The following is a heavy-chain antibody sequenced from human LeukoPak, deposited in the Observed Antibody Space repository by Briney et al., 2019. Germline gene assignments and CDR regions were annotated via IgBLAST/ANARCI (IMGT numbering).Heavy chain of an antibody. CDR2: IIPFFGTA. J-gene: IGHJ6*03. D-gene: IGHD2-2*02. CDR1: GYTFTSYG. V-gene: IGHV1-69*13. CDR3: ARGVGTCSSTSCHRGNYYYYMDV. Sequence: ASVKVSCKASGYTFTSYGISWVRQAPGQGLEWMGGIIPFFGTANYAQKFQGRVTITADESTSTAYMELSSLRSEDTAVYYCARGVGTCSSTSCHRGNYYYYMDVWGKGTTVTVSS.